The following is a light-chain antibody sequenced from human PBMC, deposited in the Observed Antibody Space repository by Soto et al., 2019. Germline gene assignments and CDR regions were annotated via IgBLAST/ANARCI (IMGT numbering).Light chain of an antibody. Sequence: EIVLTQSPGTLSLSPGERATLSCRASQSVSSSYLAWYQQKPGQAPRLLIYGASSRATGIPDRFSGSGSGTDFTLTISRLEPEDFAVYYCQQYTDGTFGQGTKVEIK. V-gene: IGKV3-20*01. CDR3: QQYTDGT. J-gene: IGKJ1*01. CDR1: QSVSSSY. CDR2: GAS.